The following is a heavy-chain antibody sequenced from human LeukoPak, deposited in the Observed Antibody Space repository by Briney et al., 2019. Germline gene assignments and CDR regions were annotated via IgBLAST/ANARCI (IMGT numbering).Heavy chain of an antibody. D-gene: IGHD1-26*01. Sequence: SVKASCKASGGTFSSYAISWVRQAPGQGLEWMGGIIPIFGTANYAQKFQGRVTITTDESTSTAYMELSSLRSEDTAVYYCARDCLGVGATAPSWFDPWGQGTLVTVSS. V-gene: IGHV1-69*05. CDR1: GGTFSSYA. CDR3: ARDCLGVGATAPSWFDP. J-gene: IGHJ5*02. CDR2: IIPIFGTA.